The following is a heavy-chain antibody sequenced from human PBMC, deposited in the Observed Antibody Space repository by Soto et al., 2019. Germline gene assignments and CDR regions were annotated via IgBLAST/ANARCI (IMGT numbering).Heavy chain of an antibody. CDR2: INHSGST. CDR1: GGSFSGYY. CDR3: ARCDYHYYYMDV. Sequence: SETLSLTCAVYGGSFSGYYWSWIRQPPGKGLEWIEEINHSGSTNYNPSLKSRVTISVDTSKNRFSLKLSSVTAADTAVYYCARCDYHYYYMDVWGKGTTVTVSS. J-gene: IGHJ6*03. V-gene: IGHV4-34*01.